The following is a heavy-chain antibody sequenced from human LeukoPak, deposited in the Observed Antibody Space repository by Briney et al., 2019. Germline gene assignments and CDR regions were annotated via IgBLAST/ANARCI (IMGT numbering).Heavy chain of an antibody. CDR3: ARAAYSSSWYPYYFDY. D-gene: IGHD6-13*01. CDR1: GFSFDDYA. CDR2: ISWNSGSI. Sequence: GGSLRLSCAASGFSFDDYAMHWVRQAPGKGLEWVSGISWNSGSIGYADSVKGRFTISRDNSKDTLYLQMNSLRAEDTAVYYCARAAYSSSWYPYYFDYWGQGTLVTVSS. V-gene: IGHV3-9*01. J-gene: IGHJ4*02.